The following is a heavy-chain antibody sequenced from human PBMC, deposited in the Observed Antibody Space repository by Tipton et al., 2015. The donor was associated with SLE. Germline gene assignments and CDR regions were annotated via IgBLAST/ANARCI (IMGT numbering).Heavy chain of an antibody. J-gene: IGHJ4*02. CDR2: INPNSGGT. CDR1: GYTFTDYY. Sequence: QLVQSGAEVKKPGATVKISCKASGYTFTDYYMHWVQQAPGKGLEWMGWINPNSGGTNYAQKFQGRVTMTRDTSISTAYMELSRLRSDDTAVYYCANGPYLGYCSSTSCGGFDYWGQGTLVTVSS. V-gene: IGHV1-2*02. CDR3: ANGPYLGYCSSTSCGGFDY. D-gene: IGHD2-2*01.